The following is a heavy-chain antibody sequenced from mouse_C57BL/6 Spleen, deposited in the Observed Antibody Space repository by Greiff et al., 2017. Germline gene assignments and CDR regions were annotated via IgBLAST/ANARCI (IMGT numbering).Heavy chain of an antibody. CDR3: ARDGYDSWFAY. J-gene: IGHJ3*01. CDR2: IDPSDSET. D-gene: IGHD2-2*01. V-gene: IGHV1-52*01. Sequence: VQLQQPGAELVRPGSSVKLSCKASGYTFTSYWMHWVKQRPIQGLEWIGNIDPSDSETHYNQKFKDKATLTVDKSSSTAYMQLSSLTSEDSAVYYCARDGYDSWFAYWGQGTLVTVSA. CDR1: GYTFTSYW.